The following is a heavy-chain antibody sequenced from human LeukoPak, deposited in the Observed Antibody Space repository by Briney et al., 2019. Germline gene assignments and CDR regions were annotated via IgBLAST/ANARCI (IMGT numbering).Heavy chain of an antibody. CDR3: ALNSYYYDSSGYPSQADY. V-gene: IGHV4-38-2*02. Sequence: PSETLSLTCTVSGYSISSGYYWGWIRQPPGKGLEWIGDIYFSGSTYYNPSLKSRVSMSLDTSKNQFSLKLSSVTAADTAVYYCALNSYYYDSSGYPSQADYWGQGTLVTVSS. CDR1: GYSISSGYY. J-gene: IGHJ4*02. D-gene: IGHD3-22*01. CDR2: IYFSGST.